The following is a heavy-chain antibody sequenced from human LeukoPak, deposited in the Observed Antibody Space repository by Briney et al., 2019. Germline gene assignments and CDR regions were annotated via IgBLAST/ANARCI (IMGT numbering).Heavy chain of an antibody. CDR2: ISYDGSNK. CDR3: AKAPSGYNDY. D-gene: IGHD3-22*01. J-gene: IGHJ4*02. V-gene: IGHV3-30*04. Sequence: GGSLRLSCAASGFTFSSYAMHWVRQAPGKGLEWVAVISYDGSNKYYADSVKGRFTISRDNSKNTLYLQMNSLRAEDTAVYYCAKAPSGYNDYWGQGTLVTVSS. CDR1: GFTFSSYA.